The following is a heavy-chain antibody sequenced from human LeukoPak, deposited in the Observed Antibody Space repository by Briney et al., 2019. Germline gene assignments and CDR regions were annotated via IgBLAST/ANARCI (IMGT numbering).Heavy chain of an antibody. CDR1: GFTFSSYE. V-gene: IGHV3-48*03. CDR3: ARDQAGRHSDY. D-gene: IGHD6-13*01. J-gene: IGHJ4*02. CDR2: MSSSGSTI. Sequence: GGSLRLSCAASGFTFSSYEMNWVRQAPGKGLEWVSHMSSSGSTIYYAGSGKGRFTISRDNAKNSLYLQMNSLRAEDTAVYYCARDQAGRHSDYWGQGTLVTVSS.